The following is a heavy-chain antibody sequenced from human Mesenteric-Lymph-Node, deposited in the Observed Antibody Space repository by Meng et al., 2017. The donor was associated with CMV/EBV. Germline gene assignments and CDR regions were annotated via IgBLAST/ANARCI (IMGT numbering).Heavy chain of an antibody. D-gene: IGHD6-19*01. Sequence: GESLKISCATSGFTFSNYEMNWVRQAPGKGLEWVSYISSSGSTVYDADSVKGRFTISRDNSKNTLYLQMSSLRAEDTAVYYCAKDHQQWLVRFYYFDYWGQGTLVTVSS. CDR2: ISSSGSTV. CDR1: GFTFSNYE. CDR3: AKDHQQWLVRFYYFDY. V-gene: IGHV3-48*03. J-gene: IGHJ4*02.